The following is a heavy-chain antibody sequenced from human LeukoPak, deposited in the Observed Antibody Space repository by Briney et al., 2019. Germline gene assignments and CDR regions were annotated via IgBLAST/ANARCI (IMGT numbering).Heavy chain of an antibody. CDR2: IKQDGSEK. D-gene: IGHD3-3*01. CDR1: GFTFSSYW. Sequence: PGGSLRLSCAASGFTFSSYWMSWVRQAPGKGLEWVANIKQDGSEKYYVDSVKGRFTISRDNATNSLYLQMNSLRAEDTAVYYCARSLTYYDFWSGYYAYYFDYWGQGTLVTVSS. V-gene: IGHV3-7*01. CDR3: ARSLTYYDFWSGYYAYYFDY. J-gene: IGHJ4*02.